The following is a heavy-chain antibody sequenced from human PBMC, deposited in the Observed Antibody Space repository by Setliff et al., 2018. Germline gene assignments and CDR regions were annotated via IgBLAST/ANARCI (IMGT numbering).Heavy chain of an antibody. CDR3: AAIGLDTALITGVLFDF. CDR2: INTGNDNT. CDR1: GYTFTSHA. D-gene: IGHD5-18*01. Sequence: ASVKVSCKASGYTFTSHAMHWVRQAPGQRLEWMGWINTGNDNTKYSQKFQGRVTNTMDTSASTAYMELSGLRSEDTAVYYCAAIGLDTALITGVLFDFWGQGTLVTVSS. V-gene: IGHV1-3*04. J-gene: IGHJ4*02.